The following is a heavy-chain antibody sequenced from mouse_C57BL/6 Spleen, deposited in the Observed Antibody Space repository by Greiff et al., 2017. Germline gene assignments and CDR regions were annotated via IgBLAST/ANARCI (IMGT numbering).Heavy chain of an antibody. J-gene: IGHJ1*03. V-gene: IGHV1-69*01. Sequence: VQLQQSGAELVMPGASVKLSCKASGYTFTSYWMHWVKQRPGQGLEWIGEIDPSDSYTNYNQKLKGKSTLTVDKSSSTAYMQLSSLTSEDSAVYYCARRRATVVANWYFDVWGTGTTVTVSS. CDR3: ARRRATVVANWYFDV. D-gene: IGHD1-1*01. CDR2: IDPSDSYT. CDR1: GYTFTSYW.